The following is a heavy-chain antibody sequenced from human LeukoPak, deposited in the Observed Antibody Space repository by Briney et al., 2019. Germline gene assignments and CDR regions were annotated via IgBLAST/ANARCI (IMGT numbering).Heavy chain of an antibody. J-gene: IGHJ6*03. V-gene: IGHV4-61*02. Sequence: SQTLSLTCTVSGRSISGGSYYWSWIRQPAGKGLEWIGRIYTSGSTNYNPSLKSRVTISVDTSKNQFSLKLSSVTAADTAVYYCARAHPYYYYYMDVWGKGTTVTVSS. CDR1: GRSISGGSYY. CDR2: IYTSGST. CDR3: ARAHPYYYYYMDV.